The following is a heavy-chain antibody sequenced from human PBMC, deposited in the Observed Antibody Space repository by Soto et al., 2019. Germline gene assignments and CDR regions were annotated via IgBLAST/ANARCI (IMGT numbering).Heavy chain of an antibody. D-gene: IGHD3-9*01. V-gene: IGHV4-30-4*01. CDR1: GGSISSGDFY. J-gene: IGHJ4*02. CDR3: ARVDILTGFHY. Sequence: SETLSLTCTVSGGSISSGDFYWSWIRQPPGKGLEWIGYIYYTGSAYYNPSLKSRVTISLDTSKNQFSLNLTSVTGADTAVFYCARVDILTGFHYWGQGTLVTVSS. CDR2: IYYTGSA.